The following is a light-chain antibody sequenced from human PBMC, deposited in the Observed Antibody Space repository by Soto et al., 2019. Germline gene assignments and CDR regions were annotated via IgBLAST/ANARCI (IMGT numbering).Light chain of an antibody. V-gene: IGLV2-18*03. J-gene: IGLJ1*01. Sequence: QSGLTHPPSVSGAPGQSVTISCTGTSSDFVSYNRVSWYQQPPGKAPSLVIYDVSRRPAGASDRFSGSKSGSTASLTTSSLQAEDEADYYCVSYPDRQSYLFGTGTKVTGL. CDR2: DVS. CDR3: VSYPDRQSYL. CDR1: SSDFVSYNR.